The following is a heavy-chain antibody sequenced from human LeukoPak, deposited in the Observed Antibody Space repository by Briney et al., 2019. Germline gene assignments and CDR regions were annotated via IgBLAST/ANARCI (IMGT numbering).Heavy chain of an antibody. D-gene: IGHD4-23*01. Sequence: PGGSLRLSCAASGFTFSGSAMHWVRQASGKGLEWVGRIRSKANNYATAYAASVKGRFTISRDDSKNTAFLQMNSLISEDTAVYYCTRVGPGGNSDYWGQGTLVTVSS. CDR2: IRSKANNYAT. J-gene: IGHJ4*02. CDR1: GFTFSGSA. CDR3: TRVGPGGNSDY. V-gene: IGHV3-73*01.